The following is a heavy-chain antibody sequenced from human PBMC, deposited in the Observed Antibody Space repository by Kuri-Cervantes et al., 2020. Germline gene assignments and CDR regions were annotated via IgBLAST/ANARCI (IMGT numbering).Heavy chain of an antibody. CDR3: ARVGKGGYCSGGSCYSDY. J-gene: IGHJ4*02. V-gene: IGHV4-30-2*05. CDR2: IYHSGST. D-gene: IGHD2-15*01. CDR1: GGSISSGGYS. Sequence: SQTLSLTCAVSGGSISSGGYSWSWIRQPPGKGLEWIGYIYHSGSTYYNPSLKSRVTISVDTSKNQFSLKLSSVTAADTAVYYCARVGKGGYCSGGSCYSDYWGQGTLVTVSS.